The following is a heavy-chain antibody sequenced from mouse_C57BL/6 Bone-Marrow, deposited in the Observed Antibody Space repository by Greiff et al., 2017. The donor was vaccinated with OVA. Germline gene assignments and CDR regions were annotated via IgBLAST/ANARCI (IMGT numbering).Heavy chain of an antibody. D-gene: IGHD1-1*01. CDR2: IDPEDGDT. Sequence: EVQLQQSGAELVRPGASVKLSCTASGFNIKDYYMHWVKQRPEQGLEWIGRIDPEDGDTEYAPKFQGKATMTADTSSNTAYLQLSSLTSEDTADYYCTTGDYYGSSQFAYWGQGTLVTVSA. J-gene: IGHJ3*01. V-gene: IGHV14-1*01. CDR1: GFNIKDYY. CDR3: TTGDYYGSSQFAY.